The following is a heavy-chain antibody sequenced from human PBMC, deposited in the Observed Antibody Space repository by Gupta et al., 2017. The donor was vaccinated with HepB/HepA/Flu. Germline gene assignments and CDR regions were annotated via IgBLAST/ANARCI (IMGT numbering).Heavy chain of an antibody. J-gene: IGHJ4*02. CDR1: GFTFSSYG. CDR2: ISYDGSNK. V-gene: IGHV3-30*18. Sequence: QVQLVESGGGVVQPGRSLRLSCAASGFTFSSYGMHWVRQAPGKGLEWVAVISYDGSNKYYADSVKGRFTISRDNSKNTLYLQMNSLRAEDTAVYYCAKERAYCGGDCLYFDYWGQGTLVTVSS. CDR3: AKERAYCGGDCLYFDY. D-gene: IGHD2-21*02.